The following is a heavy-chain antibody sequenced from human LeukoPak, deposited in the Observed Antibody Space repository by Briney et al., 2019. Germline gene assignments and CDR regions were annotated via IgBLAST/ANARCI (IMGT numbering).Heavy chain of an antibody. Sequence: SETLSLTCTVSGGSISSYYWSWIRQPPGKGLEWIGEIYHSGSTNYNPSLKSRVTISVDKSKNQFSLKLSPVTAADTAVYYCARGRTDAFDIWGQGTMVTVSS. CDR3: ARGRTDAFDI. CDR1: GGSISSYY. J-gene: IGHJ3*02. V-gene: IGHV4-59*01. CDR2: IYHSGST.